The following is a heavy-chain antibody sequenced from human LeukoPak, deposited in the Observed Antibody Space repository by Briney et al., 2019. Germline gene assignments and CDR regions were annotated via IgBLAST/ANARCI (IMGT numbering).Heavy chain of an antibody. V-gene: IGHV4/OR15-8*01. CDR3: ARGGYCSGGSCPGHWYFDL. Sequence: SPSETLSLTCAASGASIASHSWWSWVRQPPGKGLEWIGEVYHSGGANYKPSLKSRVTISVDTSRNHFSLKLTSVTAADTAVYYCARGGYCSGGSCPGHWYFDLWGRGTLVTVSS. CDR2: VYHSGGA. J-gene: IGHJ2*01. D-gene: IGHD2-15*01. CDR1: GASIASHSW.